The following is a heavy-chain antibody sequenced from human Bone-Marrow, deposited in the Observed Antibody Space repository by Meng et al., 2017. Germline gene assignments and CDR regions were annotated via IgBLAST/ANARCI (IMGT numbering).Heavy chain of an antibody. V-gene: IGHV4-4*02. J-gene: IGHJ2*01. Sequence: QVQPRESGPGLVKPSGTLSLPCAVSGGSISSSNWWSWVRQPPGKGLEWIGEIYHSGSTNYNPSLKSRVTISVDKSRNQFSLKLSSVTAADTAVYYWARVRVEYWYFDLWGRGTLVTVSS. CDR2: IYHSGST. CDR3: ARVRVEYWYFDL. CDR1: GGSISSSNW.